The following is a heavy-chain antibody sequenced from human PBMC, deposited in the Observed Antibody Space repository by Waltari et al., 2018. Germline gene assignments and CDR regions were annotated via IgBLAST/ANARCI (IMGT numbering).Heavy chain of an antibody. CDR1: GYSISSGYY. CDR2: IYHTGNT. J-gene: IGHJ2*01. V-gene: IGHV4-38-2*01. CDR3: ARRGELRLRGDWYFDL. D-gene: IGHD1-26*01. Sequence: QVQLQESGPGLVKPSETLSLTCFVSGYSISSGYYWGWIRQPPGKGLEWIGSIYHTGNTYYNPSLKSRVTLSVNTSNNQFSLKLTSVTAADTAVYYCARRGELRLRGDWYFDLWGRGTRVTVSS.